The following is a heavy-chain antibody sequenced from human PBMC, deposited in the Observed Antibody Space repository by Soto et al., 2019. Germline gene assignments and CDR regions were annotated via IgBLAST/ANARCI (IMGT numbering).Heavy chain of an antibody. CDR1: GGSFSGYY. CDR3: ARGAAYYYDSSGYYYFWFDP. CDR2: INHSGST. V-gene: IGHV4-34*01. J-gene: IGHJ5*02. D-gene: IGHD3-22*01. Sequence: SETLSLTCAVYGGSFSGYYWSWIRQPPGKGLEWIGEINHSGSTNYNPSLKSRVTISVDTSKNQFSLKLSSVTAADTAVYYCARGAAYYYDSSGYYYFWFDPWGQGTLVTVSS.